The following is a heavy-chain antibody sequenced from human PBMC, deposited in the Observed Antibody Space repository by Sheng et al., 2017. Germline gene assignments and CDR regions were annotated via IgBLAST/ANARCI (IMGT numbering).Heavy chain of an antibody. D-gene: IGHD3-16*01. J-gene: IGHJ4*02. CDR2: IYHSGKT. V-gene: IGHV4-39*07. Sequence: QLQLQESGPGLVKPSETLSLTCTVSGGSIRSSSYYWGWIRQPPGKGLEWIANIYHSGKTYYNPSLKSRVTISIDTSKNQFSLKLPSVTAADTAVYYCERVGDGYNLDYWGQGTLVTVSS. CDR3: ERVGDGYNLDY. CDR1: GGSIRSSSYY.